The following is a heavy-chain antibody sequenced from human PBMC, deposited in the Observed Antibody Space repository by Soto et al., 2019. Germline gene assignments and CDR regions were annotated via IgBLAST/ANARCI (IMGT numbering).Heavy chain of an antibody. CDR2: VYYRGNA. J-gene: IGHJ4*02. CDR1: DDSINSDKYY. Sequence: QLQLQESGPGLVKPSETLSLTCSVSDDSINSDKYYWGWIRQPPGKGLEWIGSVYYRGNAYYNPSLQTRVTISLDKSNSQFSLKLNSVTAAESAVYFCARLEGLATISYYFDFWGPGALVTVSS. V-gene: IGHV4-39*01. D-gene: IGHD3-9*01. CDR3: ARLEGLATISYYFDF.